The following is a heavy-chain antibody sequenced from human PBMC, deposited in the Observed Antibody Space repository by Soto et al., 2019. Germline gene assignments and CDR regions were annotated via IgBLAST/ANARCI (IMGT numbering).Heavy chain of an antibody. CDR1: GFTFSSYS. Sequence: GGSLILSCAASGFTFSSYSMNWVRQAPGKGLEWVSSISSSSSYIYYADSVKGRFTISRDNAKNSLYLQMNSLRAEDTAVYYRGTPGYRDNYYGMDVWGQGTTVTVSS. J-gene: IGHJ6*02. CDR3: GTPGYRDNYYGMDV. V-gene: IGHV3-21*01. D-gene: IGHD5-18*01. CDR2: ISSSSSYI.